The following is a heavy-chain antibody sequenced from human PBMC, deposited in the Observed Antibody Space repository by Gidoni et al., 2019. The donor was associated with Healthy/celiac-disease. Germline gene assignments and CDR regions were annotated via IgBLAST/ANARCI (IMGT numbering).Heavy chain of an antibody. Sequence: EVQLVESGGGLVQPGGSLRLSCAASGFTFSSYWMSWVRQAPGKGLEWVANIKQDGSEKYYVDSVKGRFTISRDNAKNSLYLQMNSLRAEDTAVYYCARDRITMVRGDDNWFDPWGQGTLVTVSS. V-gene: IGHV3-7*01. CDR3: ARDRITMVRGDDNWFDP. CDR1: GFTFSSYW. CDR2: IKQDGSEK. J-gene: IGHJ5*02. D-gene: IGHD3-10*01.